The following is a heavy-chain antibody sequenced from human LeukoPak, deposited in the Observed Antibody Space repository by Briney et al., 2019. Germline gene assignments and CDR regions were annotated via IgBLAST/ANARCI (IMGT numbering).Heavy chain of an antibody. CDR3: ALSIQAASIPAFDY. D-gene: IGHD2/OR15-2a*01. CDR1: DYPFTVTY. Sequence: GASVKVSCRVSDYPFTVTYMHWMRQAPGQGLEWMGWINPDNGDTRYAQRFHGRVTMTRDTSISTAYMEVTGLKSDDSAVHYCALSIQAASIPAFDYWGQGTLVTVSS. V-gene: IGHV1-2*02. J-gene: IGHJ4*02. CDR2: INPDNGDT.